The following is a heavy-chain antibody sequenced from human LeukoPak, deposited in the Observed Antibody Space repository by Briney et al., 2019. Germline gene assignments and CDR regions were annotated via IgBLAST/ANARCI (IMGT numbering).Heavy chain of an antibody. V-gene: IGHV3-21*04. J-gene: IGHJ4*02. CDR1: GFSFSSYS. CDR3: ARSVFSSYYDILTGYYYFDY. D-gene: IGHD3-9*01. Sequence: PGGSLRLSCAASGFSFSSYSMNWVRQAPGKGLEWVSSITTSSSYIYYADSVKGRFTISRDNAKNSLYLQMNSLRAEDTAVYYCARSVFSSYYDILTGYYYFDYWGQGTLVTVSS. CDR2: ITTSSSYI.